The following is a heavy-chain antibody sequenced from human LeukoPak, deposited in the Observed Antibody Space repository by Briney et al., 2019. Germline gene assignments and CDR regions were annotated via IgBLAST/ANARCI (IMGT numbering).Heavy chain of an antibody. CDR1: GGSTSGYY. D-gene: IGHD3-9*01. CDR3: ARLAPPPGLTGYWAGYFDY. J-gene: IGHJ4*02. CDR2: IYYSGNT. V-gene: IGHV4-59*01. Sequence: SETLSLTCSVSGGSTSGYYWSWIRQPPGKGLEWIGYIYYSGNTNYNPSLKSRVTISVDTSKNQFSLDLYFVTAADTAVYYCARLAPPPGLTGYWAGYFDYWGQGTLVTVSS.